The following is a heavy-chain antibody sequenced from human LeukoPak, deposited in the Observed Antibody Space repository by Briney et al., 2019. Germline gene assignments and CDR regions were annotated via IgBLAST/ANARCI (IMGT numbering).Heavy chain of an antibody. CDR3: XXXXXXXXGWYPSDYYYYGMDV. V-gene: IGHV4-4*07. CDR2: IYTSGST. CDR1: GGSISSYY. J-gene: IGHJ6*02. D-gene: IGHD6-19*01. Sequence: SETLSLTCTVSGGSISSYYWSWIRQPAGKGLEWIGRIYTSGSTNYNPSLKSRVTMSVDTSKNQFSLKLSSVTAADTAVYYCXXXXXXXXGWYPSDYYYYGMDVWGQGTTVTVSS.